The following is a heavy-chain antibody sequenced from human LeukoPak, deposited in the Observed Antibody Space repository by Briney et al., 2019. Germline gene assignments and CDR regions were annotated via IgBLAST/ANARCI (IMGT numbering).Heavy chain of an antibody. V-gene: IGHV4-39*01. CDR1: GGSLSSGSYY. CDR2: MFYSGST. Sequence: PSETLSLTCTASGGSLSSGSYYWGWIRQPPGKGLECIGNMFYSGSTYYNPSLKSRVTISVDTSKNQFSLKLSSVTAADAAVYYCARLRIAVTGTGLIDYWGQGTLVTVSA. D-gene: IGHD6-19*01. J-gene: IGHJ4*02. CDR3: ARLRIAVTGTGLIDY.